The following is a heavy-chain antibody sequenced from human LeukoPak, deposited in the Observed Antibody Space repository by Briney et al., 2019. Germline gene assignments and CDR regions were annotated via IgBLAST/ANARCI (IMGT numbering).Heavy chain of an antibody. CDR3: ARQVTAVDAFDI. Sequence: PSETLSLTCAVSGGSVSSGSYYWSWIRQPPGKGLEWIGYIYYSGSTNYNPSLKSRVTISVDTSKNQFSLKLSSVTAADTAVYYCARQVTAVDAFDIWGQGTMVTVSS. J-gene: IGHJ3*02. D-gene: IGHD2-21*02. V-gene: IGHV4-61*01. CDR1: GGSVSSGSYY. CDR2: IYYSGST.